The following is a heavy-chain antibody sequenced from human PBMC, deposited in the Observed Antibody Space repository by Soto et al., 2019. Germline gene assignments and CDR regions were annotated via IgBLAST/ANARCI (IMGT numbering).Heavy chain of an antibody. J-gene: IGHJ3*02. V-gene: IGHV1-8*01. D-gene: IGHD3-3*01. CDR1: GYTFTSYD. CDR3: ARGRARGQYDFWSGYYDAFDI. CDR2: MNPNSGNT. Sequence: ASLKVSCKASGYTFTSYDINWVRQATGQGLEWMGWMNPNSGNTGYAQKFQGRVTMTRNTSISTAYMELSSLRSEDTAVYYCARGRARGQYDFWSGYYDAFDIWGQGTMVTVSS.